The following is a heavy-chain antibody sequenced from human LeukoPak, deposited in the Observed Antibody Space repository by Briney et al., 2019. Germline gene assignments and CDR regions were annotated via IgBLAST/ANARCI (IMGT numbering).Heavy chain of an antibody. Sequence: GSLRLSCAPSGFTLINYWMTCVRQAPQEGLERVSYISTRSGYTNYTHSVKGRFTISRDHAKNCVYLQMNLLRAETPPVYYFADWHTGFDSWGQGALVTVSS. V-gene: IGHV3-11*03. D-gene: IGHD1-1*01. J-gene: IGHJ4*02. CDR1: GFTLINYW. CDR3: ADWHTGFDS. CDR2: ISTRSGYT.